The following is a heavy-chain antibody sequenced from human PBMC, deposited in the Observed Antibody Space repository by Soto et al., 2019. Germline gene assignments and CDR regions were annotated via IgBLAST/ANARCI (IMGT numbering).Heavy chain of an antibody. V-gene: IGHV4-4*02. CDR1: GGSISRSNW. D-gene: IGHD3-10*01. Sequence: QVQLQESGPGLVKPSVTLSLTCAVSGGSISRSNWWSWFRQPPGKGLEWIGEIYHSGSTCYNPSLRMRITTAVDKTKNQFSLKLSSVAAADAAVYYCARVKASGVNFDYWGQGTLVTVSS. CDR2: IYHSGST. J-gene: IGHJ4*02. CDR3: ARVKASGVNFDY.